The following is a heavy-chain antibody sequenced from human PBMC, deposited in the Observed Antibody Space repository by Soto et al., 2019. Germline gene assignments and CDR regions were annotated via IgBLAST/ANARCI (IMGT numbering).Heavy chain of an antibody. J-gene: IGHJ3*02. CDR3: AAGVHNYYDSSGYPIDDAFDI. Sequence: SVKVSCKASGFTFTSSAVQWVRQARGQRLEWIGWIVVGSGNTNYAQKFQERVTITRDMSTSTAYMELSSLRSEDTAVYYCAAGVHNYYDSSGYPIDDAFDIWGKGKMV. D-gene: IGHD3-22*01. CDR2: IVVGSGNT. CDR1: GFTFTSSA. V-gene: IGHV1-58*01.